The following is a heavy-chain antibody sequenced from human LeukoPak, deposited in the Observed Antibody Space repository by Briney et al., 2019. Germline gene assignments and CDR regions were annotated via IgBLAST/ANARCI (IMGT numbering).Heavy chain of an antibody. CDR3: ARDDRIYGSGSYYPL. J-gene: IGHJ4*02. CDR2: INHSGST. V-gene: IGHV4-34*01. CDR1: GGSFSGYY. D-gene: IGHD3-10*01. Sequence: SETLPLTCAVYGGSFSGYYWSWIRQPPGKGLEWIGEINHSGSTNYNPSLKSRVTISVDTSKNQFSLKLSSVTAADTAVYYCARDDRIYGSGSYYPLWGQGTLVTVSS.